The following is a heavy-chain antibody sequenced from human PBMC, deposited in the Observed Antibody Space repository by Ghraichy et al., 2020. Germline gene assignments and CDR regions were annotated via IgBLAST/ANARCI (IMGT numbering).Heavy chain of an antibody. D-gene: IGHD3-10*01. CDR3: ATVVGSGVGYYYYYGMDV. J-gene: IGHJ6*02. V-gene: IGHV3-48*02. CDR1: GFTFSSYS. CDR2: ISSSSSTI. Sequence: GGSLRLSCAASGFTFSSYSMNWVRQAPGKGLEWVSYISSSSSTIYYADSVKGRFTISRDNAKNSLYLQMNSLRDEDTAVYYCATVVGSGVGYYYYYGMDVWGQGTTVTVSS.